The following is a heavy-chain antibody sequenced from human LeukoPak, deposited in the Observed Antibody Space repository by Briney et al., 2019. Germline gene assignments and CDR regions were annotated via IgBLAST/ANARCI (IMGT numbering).Heavy chain of an antibody. CDR2: INPYSGGT. V-gene: IGHV1-2*02. CDR3: ARLACSRSSCYFDS. D-gene: IGHD2-15*01. J-gene: IGHJ4*02. Sequence: ASAKVSCKTSGYTFTGYYIHWVRQAPGQGLEWMGWINPYSGGTNYAQKFQDIVTMTRDTSSSTTYMELSRLRSDDTAIYYCARLACSRSSCYFDSWGQGTLVTVSS. CDR1: GYTFTGYY.